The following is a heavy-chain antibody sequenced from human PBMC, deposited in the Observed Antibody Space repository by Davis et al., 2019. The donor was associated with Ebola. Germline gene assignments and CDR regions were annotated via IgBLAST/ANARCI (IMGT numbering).Heavy chain of an antibody. CDR3: VRDLRGWGDFDY. Sequence: ASVKVSCKASGYTFTKYDIAWVRQASGQGLEWMGWMNPNSGNTGYAQKFQSRVTMTRDTSTNTLYMELSSLTSGDTAVYYCVRDLRGWGDFDYWGQGTLVTVSS. D-gene: IGHD3-10*01. CDR2: MNPNSGNT. J-gene: IGHJ4*02. V-gene: IGHV1-8*01. CDR1: GYTFTKYD.